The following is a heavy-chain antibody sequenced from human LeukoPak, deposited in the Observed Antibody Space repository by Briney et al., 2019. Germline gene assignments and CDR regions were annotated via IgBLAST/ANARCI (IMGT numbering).Heavy chain of an antibody. CDR3: VKDSEVLNY. Sequence: PGGSLRLSCAASGFRFNNYGMHWVRQAPGKGLEWVTFIRNDASETFYGDSVKGRFTVSRDNFKNTQYLQMNSLRIEDTAVYYCVKDSEVLNYWGQGTLVTVSS. CDR1: GFRFNNYG. J-gene: IGHJ4*02. CDR2: IRNDASET. V-gene: IGHV3-30*02. D-gene: IGHD3-10*01.